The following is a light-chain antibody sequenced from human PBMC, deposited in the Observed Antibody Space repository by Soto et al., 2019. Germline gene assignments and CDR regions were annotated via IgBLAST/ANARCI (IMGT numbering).Light chain of an antibody. Sequence: QSALTQPASVSGSPGQSITISCTGTSSDVGGYNYVSWYQHHPGKAPKLMIYEVTNRPSGVSIRFSGSKSGTTASLTISGLQAEDEADYYCRSFTSSFTYIFGTGTKVTVL. V-gene: IGLV2-14*01. CDR3: RSFTSSFTYI. CDR2: EVT. J-gene: IGLJ1*01. CDR1: SSDVGGYNY.